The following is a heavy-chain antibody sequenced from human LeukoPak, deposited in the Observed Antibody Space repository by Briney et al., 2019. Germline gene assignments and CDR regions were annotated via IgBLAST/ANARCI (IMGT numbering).Heavy chain of an antibody. D-gene: IGHD4-23*01. CDR2: IIPIFGTA. CDR3: ATRPPQMTTVAPFDY. J-gene: IGHJ4*02. Sequence: ASVKVSCKASGGTFSSYAISWVRQAPGQGLEWMGGIIPIFGTANYAQKFQGRVTITADESTSTAYMELSSLRSEDTAVYYCATRPPQMTTVAPFDYWGQGTLVTVSS. V-gene: IGHV1-69*13. CDR1: GGTFSSYA.